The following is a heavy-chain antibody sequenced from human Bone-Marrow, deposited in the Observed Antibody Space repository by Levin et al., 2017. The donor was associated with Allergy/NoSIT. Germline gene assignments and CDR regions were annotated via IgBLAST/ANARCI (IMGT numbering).Heavy chain of an antibody. V-gene: IGHV3-53*01. D-gene: IGHD2-15*01. CDR3: ARMVAATSAYDY. CDR2: LYSGGST. Sequence: GGSLRLSCAASGFTVSSNYMSWVRQAPGEGLEWVSVLYSGGSTYYADSVKGRFTISRDNSKNTLYLQMNSLRAEDTAVYYCARMVAATSAYDYWGQGTLVTVSS. J-gene: IGHJ4*02. CDR1: GFTVSSNY.